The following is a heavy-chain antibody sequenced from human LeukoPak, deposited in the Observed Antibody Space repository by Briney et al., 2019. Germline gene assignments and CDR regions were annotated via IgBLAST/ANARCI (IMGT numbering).Heavy chain of an antibody. D-gene: IGHD3-10*01. CDR3: ARDRGYDSGSYYGRYYYYMDV. CDR2: VIPIFATP. CDR1: GGAFISYA. Sequence: ASVKVSSKASGGAFISYAISWVRQAPGQGLEWMGGVIPIFATPNYAQKFQGRVTITADESTSTAYMELSSLRSEDTAVYYCARDRGYDSGSYYGRYYYYMDVWGKGTTVTISS. V-gene: IGHV1-69*13. J-gene: IGHJ6*03.